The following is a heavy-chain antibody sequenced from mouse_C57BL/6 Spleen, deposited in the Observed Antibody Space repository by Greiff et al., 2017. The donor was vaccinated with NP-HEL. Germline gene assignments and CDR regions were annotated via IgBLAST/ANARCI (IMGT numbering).Heavy chain of an antibody. Sequence: EVQLVESGGGLVQPGGSLKLSCAASGFTFSDYYMYWVRQTPEKRLEWVAYISNGGGSTYYPDTVKGRFTISRDKAKNTLYLQMSRLKSEDTAMYYCARRDYGSPFAYWGQGTLVTVSA. CDR2: ISNGGGST. V-gene: IGHV5-12*01. D-gene: IGHD1-1*01. J-gene: IGHJ3*01. CDR3: ARRDYGSPFAY. CDR1: GFTFSDYY.